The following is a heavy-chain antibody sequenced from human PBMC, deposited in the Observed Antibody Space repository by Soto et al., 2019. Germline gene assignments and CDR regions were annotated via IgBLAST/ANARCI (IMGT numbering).Heavy chain of an antibody. CDR3: VRAIGYYGMDV. D-gene: IGHD3-22*01. CDR2: ISYDGSNK. J-gene: IGHJ6*02. CDR1: GFTFSSYA. V-gene: IGHV3-30-3*01. Sequence: GGSLRLSCAASGFTFSSYAMHWVRQAPGKGMEWVAVISYDGSNKYYAESVKGRFTISRDNSKNTLYLQIDSLRAEDTAVYYWVRAIGYYGMDVWGRGTTVTVSS.